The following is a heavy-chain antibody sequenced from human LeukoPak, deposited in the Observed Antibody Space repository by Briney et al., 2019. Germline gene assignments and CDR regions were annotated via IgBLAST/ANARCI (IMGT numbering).Heavy chain of an antibody. V-gene: IGHV4-59*01. J-gene: IGHJ5*02. Sequence: SETLSLTCTVSGGSISSYYWSWIRQPPGKGLEWIGYIYYGGSTNYNPSLKSRVTISVDTSKNQFSLKLSSVTAADTAVYYRARATYSSSSRFDPWGQGTLVTVSS. CDR2: IYYGGST. CDR1: GGSISSYY. CDR3: ARATYSSSSRFDP. D-gene: IGHD6-6*01.